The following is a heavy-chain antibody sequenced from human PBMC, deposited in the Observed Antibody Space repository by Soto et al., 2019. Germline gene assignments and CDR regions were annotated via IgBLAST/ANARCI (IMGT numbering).Heavy chain of an antibody. D-gene: IGHD3-10*01. J-gene: IGHJ4*02. CDR3: ARDMWSFGSGSYSVDY. CDR2: ISGNNGNT. CDR1: GYKFNTYG. V-gene: IGHV1-18*01. Sequence: GASVKVSCKASGYKFNTYGITWVRQAPGQGLEWMGWISGNNGNTKYPQKFQGRVTMTTDTSTSAAYMELRSLRSDDTAVYYCARDMWSFGSGSYSVDYWGQGAPVTVSS.